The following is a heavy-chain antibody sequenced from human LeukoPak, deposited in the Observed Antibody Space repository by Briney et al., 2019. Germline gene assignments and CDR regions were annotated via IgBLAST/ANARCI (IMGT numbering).Heavy chain of an antibody. CDR1: GGSIIYNY. CDR2: IYDSGST. D-gene: IGHD4-17*01. J-gene: IGHJ3*02. Sequence: PSETLSLTCTVSGGSIIYNYWSWIRQPPGRGPEWIGYIYDSGSTNYNPSLKSRVTISLDTSKNQFSLKLNSVTTADTAVYYCARPYTVTARGTFDIWGQGTMVTVAS. CDR3: ARPYTVTARGTFDI. V-gene: IGHV4-59*01.